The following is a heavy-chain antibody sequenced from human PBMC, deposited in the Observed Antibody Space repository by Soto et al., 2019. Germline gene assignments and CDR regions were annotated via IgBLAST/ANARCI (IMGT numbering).Heavy chain of an antibody. V-gene: IGHV3-13*01. CDR1: GFTFSSYD. J-gene: IGHJ4*02. Sequence: GGSLRLSCAAFGFTFSSYDMHWVRQATGKGLEWVSAIGTAGDTYYPGSVKGRFTISRENAKNSLYLQMNSLRAEDTAVYYCARGMPYYDILTGPFDYWGQGTLVTVSS. CDR3: ARGMPYYDILTGPFDY. CDR2: IGTAGDT. D-gene: IGHD3-9*01.